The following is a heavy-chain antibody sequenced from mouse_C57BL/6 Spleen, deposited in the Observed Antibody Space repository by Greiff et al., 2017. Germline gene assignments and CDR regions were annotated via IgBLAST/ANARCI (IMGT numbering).Heavy chain of an antibody. CDR1: GYTFTSYW. CDR2: IYPGSGSI. CDR3: ASPPYDYDEGFAY. Sequence: QVQLQQPGAELVKPGASVKMSCKASGYTFTSYWITWVKQRPGQGLEWIGDIYPGSGSITYNEKFKSKATLTVDTSSSTAYTQLSSLTSEDSAVYYCASPPYDYDEGFAYWGQGTLVTVSA. J-gene: IGHJ3*01. V-gene: IGHV1-55*01. D-gene: IGHD2-4*01.